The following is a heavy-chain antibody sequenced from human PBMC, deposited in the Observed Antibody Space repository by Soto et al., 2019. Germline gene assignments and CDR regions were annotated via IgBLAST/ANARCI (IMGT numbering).Heavy chain of an antibody. Sequence: PSETLSLTCAVSDGSISSNYWSWIRQPPGKGLEWIGYIYDSGSINHNPSLKSRVTISVDASKNHFSLKLNSVTAADTAVYYCARQRGYYPNYYFDYWGQGTLVTVSS. V-gene: IGHV4-59*08. J-gene: IGHJ4*02. D-gene: IGHD3-22*01. CDR1: DGSISSNY. CDR2: IYDSGSI. CDR3: ARQRGYYPNYYFDY.